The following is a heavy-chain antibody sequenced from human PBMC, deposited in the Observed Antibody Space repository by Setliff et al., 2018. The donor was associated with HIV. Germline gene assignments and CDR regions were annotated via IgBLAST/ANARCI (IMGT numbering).Heavy chain of an antibody. CDR3: ARGARYAYYYESSGYYRHFDY. V-gene: IGHV4-38-2*02. D-gene: IGHD3-22*01. Sequence: SETLSLTCSVSGYSISSGFYWGWIRQLPGGGLEWIGYIYYSGITNYNPSLKSRVTISVDTSKNQFSLNLRSVTAADTAVYYCARGARYAYYYESSGYYRHFDYWGQGTLVTV. CDR2: IYYSGIT. CDR1: GYSISSGFY. J-gene: IGHJ4*02.